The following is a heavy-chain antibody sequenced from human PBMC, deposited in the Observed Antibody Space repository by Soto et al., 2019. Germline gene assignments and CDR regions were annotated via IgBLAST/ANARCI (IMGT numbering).Heavy chain of an antibody. CDR2: ISWDGDK. CDR1: GFSLNTGGLG. D-gene: IGHD2-21*02. J-gene: IGHJ6*02. V-gene: IGHV2-5*02. CDR3: VHSRCGGDCLRSYSSHYYYGMDV. Sequence: QITLKESGPPLVKPTQTLTLTCTFSGFSLNTGGLGVGWIRQPPGKALEWLALISWDGDKRYRPSLQSRLSRPKDPSNNPVVLTMTNMDPVDTATYYCVHSRCGGDCLRSYSSHYYYGMDVWGQGNTVTVSS.